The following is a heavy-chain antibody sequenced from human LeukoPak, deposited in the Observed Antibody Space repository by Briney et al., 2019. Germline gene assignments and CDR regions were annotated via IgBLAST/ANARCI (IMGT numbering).Heavy chain of an antibody. V-gene: IGHV4-34*01. J-gene: IGHJ5*02. CDR2: INHRGST. CDR1: GGSFSGYY. CDR3: ARGVHGWFDP. Sequence: SETLSLTCAVYGGSFSGYYWSWIRQPPGKGLEWIGEINHRGSTNYNPSLKSRVTISVDTSKNQFSLKLSSVTAADTAVYYCARGVHGWFDPWGQGTLVTVSS. D-gene: IGHD1-1*01.